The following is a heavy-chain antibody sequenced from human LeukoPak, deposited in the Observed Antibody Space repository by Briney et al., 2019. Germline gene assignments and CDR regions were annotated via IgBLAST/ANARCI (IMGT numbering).Heavy chain of an antibody. CDR1: GFTFSSYA. Sequence: PGGSLRLSCAASGFTFSSYAMSWVRQAPGKGLEWVSAISGSGGSTYYADSVKGRFTISRDNSKNTLYLQMNSLRAEDTAVYSCANGDGYNYVFDCWGQGTLVTVSS. V-gene: IGHV3-23*01. CDR2: ISGSGGST. CDR3: ANGDGYNYVFDC. J-gene: IGHJ4*02. D-gene: IGHD5-24*01.